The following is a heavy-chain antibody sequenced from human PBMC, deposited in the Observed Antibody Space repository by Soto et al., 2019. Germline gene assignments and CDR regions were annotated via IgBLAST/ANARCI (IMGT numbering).Heavy chain of an antibody. D-gene: IGHD1-7*01. CDR3: ARDPPNWNYDAFDI. CDR2: IWYDGSNK. J-gene: IGHJ3*02. CDR1: GFTFSSYG. V-gene: IGHV3-33*01. Sequence: GGSLRLSCAASGFTFSSYGMHWVRQAPCKGLEWVAVIWYDGSNKYYADSVKGRFTISRDNSKNTLYLQMNSLRAEDTAVYYCARDPPNWNYDAFDIWGQGTMVTVSS.